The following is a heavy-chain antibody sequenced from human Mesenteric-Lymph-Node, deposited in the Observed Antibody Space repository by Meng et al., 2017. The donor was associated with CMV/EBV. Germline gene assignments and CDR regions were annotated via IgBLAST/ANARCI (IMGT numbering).Heavy chain of an antibody. D-gene: IGHD3-10*01. Sequence: GHIHRWGSGRLRPSVPLSLTCAVYGGSFSGYYWSWIRQPPGKGLEWIGEINHSGSTNYNPSLKSRVTISVDTSKNQFSLKLSSVTAADTAVYYCARGNYMVRGFSSTTFDYWGQGTLVTVSS. CDR2: INHSGST. J-gene: IGHJ4*02. V-gene: IGHV4-34*01. CDR1: GGSFSGYY. CDR3: ARGNYMVRGFSSTTFDY.